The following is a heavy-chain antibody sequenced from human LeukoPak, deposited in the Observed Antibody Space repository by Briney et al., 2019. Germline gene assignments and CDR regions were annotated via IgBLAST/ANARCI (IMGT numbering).Heavy chain of an antibody. CDR1: GFTFSNYG. D-gene: IGHD2/OR15-2a*01. CDR3: ARDQALYFSYGDY. V-gene: IGHV3-33*01. Sequence: GGSLRLSCAASGFTFSNYGMHWVRQAPGKGLEWLAAIFYDGSNKYYADTVKGRFTISRDNSRNTLYLQVNSLRAEDTAVYYCARDQALYFSYGDYWGQGTLVTVSS. J-gene: IGHJ4*02. CDR2: IFYDGSNK.